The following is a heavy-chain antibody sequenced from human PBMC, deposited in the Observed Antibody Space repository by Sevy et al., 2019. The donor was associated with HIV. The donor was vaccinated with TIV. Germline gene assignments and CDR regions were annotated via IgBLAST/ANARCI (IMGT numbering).Heavy chain of an antibody. CDR3: AANPGYRNNWYYLDY. D-gene: IGHD6-13*01. J-gene: IGHJ4*02. CDR2: IRFKANAYAT. V-gene: IGHV3-73*01. CDR1: GFTFSGSA. Sequence: GGSLRLSCAASGFTFSGSAIHWVRQASGKGLEWVSRIRFKANAYATSYAASVKGRFTSSREDSKITAYLQMNSLKTEDTAVYYCAANPGYRNNWYYLDYWGQGTLVTVSS.